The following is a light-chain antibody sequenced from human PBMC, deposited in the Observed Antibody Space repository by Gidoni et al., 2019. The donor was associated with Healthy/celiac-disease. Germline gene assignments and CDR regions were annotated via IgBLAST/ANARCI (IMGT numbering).Light chain of an antibody. CDR3: QQYGSSPRT. J-gene: IGKJ1*01. V-gene: IGKV3-20*01. CDR1: HSLSSSY. Sequence: TALTQSPGTLSLSPGASATLSCRASHSLSSSYLAWYQQKPGQAPRLLIYGASSRATGIPHRFSGSGSGTDFTLTISRLEPEDFAVYYCQQYGSSPRTFGQXTKVEIK. CDR2: GAS.